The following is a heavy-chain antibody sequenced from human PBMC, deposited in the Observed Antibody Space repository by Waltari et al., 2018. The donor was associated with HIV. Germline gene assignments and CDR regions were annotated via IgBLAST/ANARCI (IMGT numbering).Heavy chain of an antibody. CDR2: IKSKTDGEAT. V-gene: IGHV3-15*02. D-gene: IGHD3-3*01. CDR3: AEYKSGRRVFDT. Sequence: EVQLVESGGTLVRTGGSLRLSCAASGLNFNDAWMSWVRQAPGKGLEWMGRIKSKTDGEATDYLPPVKDRFIISRNDSEAMVYLQMTGLKADDTGVYYCAEYKSGRRVFDTWGQGTQVSVSS. CDR1: GLNFNDAW. J-gene: IGHJ4*02.